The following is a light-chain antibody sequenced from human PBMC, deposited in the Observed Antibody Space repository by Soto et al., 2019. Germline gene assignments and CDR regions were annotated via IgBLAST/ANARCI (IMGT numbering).Light chain of an antibody. CDR2: GAS. V-gene: IGKV3-20*01. J-gene: IGKJ3*01. Sequence: IVLTQSPGTLSLSPGEGATLSCRASQGVSSSYLAWYQHKPGQAPRLLIYGASSRASGIPDRFSGSGSGTDFTLTINRLEPEDFAVYYCQPYGASVPFGPGTKVDL. CDR1: QGVSSSY. CDR3: QPYGASVP.